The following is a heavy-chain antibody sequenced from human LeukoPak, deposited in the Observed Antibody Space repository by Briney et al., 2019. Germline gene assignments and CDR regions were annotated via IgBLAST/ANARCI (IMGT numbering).Heavy chain of an antibody. Sequence: SETLSHTCTVSGGSISSSSYYWGWIRQPPGKGLEWIGSIYYSGSTYYNPSLKSRVTISVDTSKNQFSLKLSSVTAADTAVYYCARHGLFRFDPWGQGTLVTVSS. CDR2: IYYSGST. V-gene: IGHV4-39*01. J-gene: IGHJ5*02. CDR3: ARHGLFRFDP. CDR1: GGSISSSSYY.